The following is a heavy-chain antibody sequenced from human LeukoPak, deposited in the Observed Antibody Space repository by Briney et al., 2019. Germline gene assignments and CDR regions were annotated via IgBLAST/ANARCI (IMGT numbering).Heavy chain of an antibody. V-gene: IGHV3-21*01. D-gene: IGHD3-9*01. J-gene: IGHJ6*03. CDR1: GFTFSSYS. CDR2: ISSSSSYI. CDR3: ARDPLTLYDYYMDV. Sequence: GGSLRLSCAASGFTFSSYSMNWVRQAPGKGLEWVSSISSSSSYIYYADSVKGRFTISRDNAKNSLYLQMNSLRAEDTAVYYCARDPLTLYDYYMDVWGKGTTVTVSS.